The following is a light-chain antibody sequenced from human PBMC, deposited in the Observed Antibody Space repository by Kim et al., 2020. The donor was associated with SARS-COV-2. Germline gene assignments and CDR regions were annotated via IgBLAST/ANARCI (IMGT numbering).Light chain of an antibody. CDR1: PGAVTSCHY. CDR2: DTN. V-gene: IGLV7-46*01. Sequence: GESLTLTLGSSPGAVTSCHYPYWYQQKPGQAPRTLIYDTNSNHSWTPARFSGSLLGGKAALTLSGAQPEDEAAYYCLLSFGETRWVFGGGTKLTVL. J-gene: IGLJ3*02. CDR3: LLSFGETRWV.